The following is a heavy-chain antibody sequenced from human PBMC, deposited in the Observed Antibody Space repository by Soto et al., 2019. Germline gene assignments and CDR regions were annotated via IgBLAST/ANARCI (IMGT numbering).Heavy chain of an antibody. J-gene: IGHJ4*02. Sequence: QVQLVQSGAEVKKPGSSVRVSCKASGGTFGNHAISWVRQAPEQGLEWLGGIIPVLGVGDNAQNFQGRVTITAYASTSTAYLELSSLRSEDTAVYYCAREGGYTYGYVFDYWGQGTRVTVSS. V-gene: IGHV1-69*01. CDR2: IIPVLGVG. D-gene: IGHD5-18*01. CDR1: GGTFGNHA. CDR3: AREGGYTYGYVFDY.